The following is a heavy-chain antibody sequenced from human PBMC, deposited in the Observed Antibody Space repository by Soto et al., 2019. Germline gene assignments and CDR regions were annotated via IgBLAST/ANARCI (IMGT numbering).Heavy chain of an antibody. J-gene: IGHJ6*02. CDR2: IYHSGGT. V-gene: IGHV4-4*02. CDR1: GGSISSSNW. Sequence: QVQLQESGPGLVKPSGTLSLTCAVSGGSISSSNWWSWVRQPPGKGLEWIGEIYHSGGTNYNPSLQRRVTISVDKSKTQFSLKLSSVTAADTAVYYCARSPDSSGYYPRWYYYGMDVWGQGTTVTVSS. CDR3: ARSPDSSGYYPRWYYYGMDV. D-gene: IGHD3-22*01.